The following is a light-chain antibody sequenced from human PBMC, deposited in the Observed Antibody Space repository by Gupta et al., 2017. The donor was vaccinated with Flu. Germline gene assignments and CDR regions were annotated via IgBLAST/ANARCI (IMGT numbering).Light chain of an antibody. CDR2: GAS. J-gene: IGKJ2*03. Sequence: EIVPTYTPPTLSVSPGGRANLSCRASQSVRSNLAWYQQNPGQAPRLLSYGASTRATGIPARFSGSGSGTEFTLTISSLQSEDFAVYCCQQYNNWPPISFGQGTKLEI. V-gene: IGKV3-15*01. CDR1: QSVRSN. CDR3: QQYNNWPPIS.